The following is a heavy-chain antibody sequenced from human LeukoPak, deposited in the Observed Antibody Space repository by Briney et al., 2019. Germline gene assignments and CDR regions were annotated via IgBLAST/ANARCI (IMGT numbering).Heavy chain of an antibody. CDR1: GGSISSGGYY. CDR2: IYYSGST. J-gene: IGHJ4*02. D-gene: IGHD3-16*02. Sequence: PSETLSLTCTVSGGSISSGGYYWSWIRQHPGKGLERIGYIYYSGSTYYNSPLKSRVTISVDTSKNQFSLKLSSVTAADTAVYYCAGGPNYVWGSYRYFDYWGQGTLVTVSS. CDR3: AGGPNYVWGSYRYFDY. V-gene: IGHV4-31*03.